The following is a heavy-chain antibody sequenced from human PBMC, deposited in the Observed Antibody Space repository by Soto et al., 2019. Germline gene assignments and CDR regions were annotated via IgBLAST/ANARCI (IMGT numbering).Heavy chain of an antibody. CDR1: GFTFRSYA. Sequence: GGSLRISCAASGFTFRSYAMDWVRQAPGKGLEWVAVISYDGTNKYYADSVKGRFTISRDNSKNTLSLQMNSLRAEDTAVYYCARVDSNSWSDYWFQGTLVTVSS. CDR3: ARVDSNSWSDY. J-gene: IGHJ4*02. V-gene: IGHV3-30*01. D-gene: IGHD6-13*01. CDR2: ISYDGTNK.